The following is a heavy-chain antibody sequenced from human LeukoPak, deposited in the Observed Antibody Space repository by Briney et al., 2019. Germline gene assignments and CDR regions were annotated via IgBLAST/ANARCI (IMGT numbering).Heavy chain of an antibody. CDR2: IKQDGSEK. V-gene: IGHV3-7*01. J-gene: IGHJ1*01. CDR1: GFTFSTYW. D-gene: IGHD5-24*01. Sequence: PGGSLRLSCAASGFTFSTYWMTWVRQAPGKGLEWVANIKQDGSEKYYVDSVKGRFTVSRDNAKNSVFLLMNSLRADDTAVYYGARDREVPTPDEYFEHWGQGTLVTVSS. CDR3: ARDREVPTPDEYFEH.